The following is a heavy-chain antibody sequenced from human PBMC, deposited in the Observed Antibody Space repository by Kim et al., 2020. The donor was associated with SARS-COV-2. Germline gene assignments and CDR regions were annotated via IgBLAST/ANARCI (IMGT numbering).Heavy chain of an antibody. CDR3: ARDGDVMDI. Sequence: PISSSSSYIYYADSVKCRFTIYRDNAKNSLYLQMNSLRAEDTAVYYFARDGDVMDIWGQVTRV. J-gene: IGHJ6*02. D-gene: IGHD3-3*01. CDR2: ISSSSSYI. V-gene: IGHV3-21*01.